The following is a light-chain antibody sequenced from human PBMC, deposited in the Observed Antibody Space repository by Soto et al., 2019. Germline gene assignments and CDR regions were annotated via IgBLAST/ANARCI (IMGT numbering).Light chain of an antibody. CDR2: DVR. Sequence: QSALTQPASVSGSPGQSITISCTGTSSDVGGYNYVSWYQQHPGKAPKLMIYDVRNRPSGVSNRFSRSKSGNTASLTISGLQAEDEADYYCSSYTSSSTLVFGGGTKLTVL. CDR1: SSDVGGYNY. CDR3: SSYTSSSTLV. V-gene: IGLV2-14*01. J-gene: IGLJ2*01.